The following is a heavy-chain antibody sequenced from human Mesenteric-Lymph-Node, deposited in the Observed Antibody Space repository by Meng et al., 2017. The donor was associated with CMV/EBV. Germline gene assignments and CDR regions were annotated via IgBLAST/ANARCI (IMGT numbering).Heavy chain of an antibody. CDR2: ISWNGDAT. J-gene: IGHJ6*02. Sequence: SLKISCAGSGFTWRDHAMHWVRQAPGKGLEWVSGISWNGDATGYADSVKGRFNIPRDNAKNSLYLQMNSLRAEDTAVYYCARDGGSGSYGDYYYGLDVWGQGTTVTVSS. D-gene: IGHD3-10*01. CDR3: ARDGGSGSYGDYYYGLDV. CDR1: GFTWRDHA. V-gene: IGHV3-9*01.